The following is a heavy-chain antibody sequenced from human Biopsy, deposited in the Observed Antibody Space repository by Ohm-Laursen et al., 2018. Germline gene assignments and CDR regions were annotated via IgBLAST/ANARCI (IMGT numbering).Heavy chain of an antibody. CDR1: GFIFDDYD. V-gene: IGHV3-9*01. Sequence: LSLTCSASGFIFDDYDMHWVRQAPGKGLEWVSRINRDSDTADYVDSVRGRFTISGDNARKTLFLQMNSLRPEDTALYYCVKDRGGARASFHYWGQGIRVAVSS. CDR2: INRDSDTA. CDR3: VKDRGGARASFHY. D-gene: IGHD3-16*01. J-gene: IGHJ4*02.